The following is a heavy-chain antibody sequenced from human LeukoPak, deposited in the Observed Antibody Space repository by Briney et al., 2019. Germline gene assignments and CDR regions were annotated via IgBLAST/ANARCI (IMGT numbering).Heavy chain of an antibody. V-gene: IGHV4-59*12. J-gene: IGHJ6*03. CDR2: IHYSGST. CDR1: GGSITGYY. CDR3: ARDKSSAYYFYMDV. D-gene: IGHD6-19*01. Sequence: SETLSLTCSVSGGSITGYYWSWIRQPPGKGLEWIGYIHYSGSTNYNPSLKSRVTISVDTSKNQFSLKLSSVTAADTALYYCARDKSSAYYFYMDVWGKGTTVTVSS.